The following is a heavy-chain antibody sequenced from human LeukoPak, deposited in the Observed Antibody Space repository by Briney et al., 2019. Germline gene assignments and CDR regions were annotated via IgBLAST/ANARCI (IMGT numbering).Heavy chain of an antibody. CDR2: IYYSGST. CDR3: ARKRAGTCYFDY. J-gene: IGHJ4*02. V-gene: IGHV4-39*07. D-gene: IGHD6-19*01. CDR1: GGSISSSSYY. Sequence: SETLSLTCTVSGGSISSSSYYWGWIRQPPGKGLEWIGSIYYSGSTYYNPSLKSRVTISVDTSKNQFSLKLSSVTAADTAVYYCARKRAGTCYFDYWGQGTLVTVSS.